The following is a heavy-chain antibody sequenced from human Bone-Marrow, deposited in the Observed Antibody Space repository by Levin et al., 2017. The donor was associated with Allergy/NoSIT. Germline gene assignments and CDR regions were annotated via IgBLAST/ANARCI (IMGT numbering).Heavy chain of an antibody. J-gene: IGHJ4*02. CDR2: IKTDGSST. CDR3: ARGAISGSYGVGDY. D-gene: IGHD1-26*01. CDR1: GFTFSSYW. Sequence: GESLKISCAASGFTFSSYWMHWARQAPGQGLVWVSRIKTDGSSTTHADSVKGRFTISRDNAKNTVYLQMNSLRVEDTAVYYCARGAISGSYGVGDYWGQGTLVTVSS. V-gene: IGHV3-74*01.